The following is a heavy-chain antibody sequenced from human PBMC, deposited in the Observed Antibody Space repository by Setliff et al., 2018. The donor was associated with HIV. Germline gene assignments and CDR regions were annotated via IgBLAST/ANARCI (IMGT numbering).Heavy chain of an antibody. V-gene: IGHV4-59*08. Sequence: SETLSLTCSVSGGSMSGYYWSWIRQPPGNGLEYIGDVYFSGTANYNSSLKSRVTISLDTSRSHFSLRLTSVTAADTAVYYCARRRSVALSPFDYWGQGALVTVSS. CDR1: GGSMSGYY. CDR3: ARRRSVALSPFDY. CDR2: VYFSGTA. J-gene: IGHJ4*02.